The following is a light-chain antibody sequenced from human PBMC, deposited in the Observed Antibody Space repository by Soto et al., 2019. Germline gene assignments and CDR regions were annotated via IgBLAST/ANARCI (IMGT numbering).Light chain of an antibody. CDR2: DAS. CDR1: QDMSNY. Sequence: DIQMTQSPASLSASVGDRVTITCQASQDMSNYFNWYQQKPGKAPKLLIYDASNLESGVPSRFSGSGSETEFTLTLSSLQPDDLATYYCQQYNSYSFGQGTKVDIK. J-gene: IGKJ1*01. V-gene: IGKV1-33*01. CDR3: QQYNSYS.